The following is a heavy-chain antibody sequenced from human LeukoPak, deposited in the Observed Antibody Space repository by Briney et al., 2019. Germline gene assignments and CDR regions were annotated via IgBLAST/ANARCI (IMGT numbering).Heavy chain of an antibody. J-gene: IGHJ4*02. V-gene: IGHV4-61*01. CDR2: IYYSGST. CDR3: ARSLYDFWSGSRLFDY. D-gene: IGHD3-3*01. Sequence: SETLSLTCTVSGGSVSSSSYYWGWIRQPPGKGLEWIGYIYYSGSTNYNPSLKSRVTISVDTSKNQFSLKLSSVTAADTAVYYCARSLYDFWSGSRLFDYWGQGTRVTVSS. CDR1: GGSVSSSSYY.